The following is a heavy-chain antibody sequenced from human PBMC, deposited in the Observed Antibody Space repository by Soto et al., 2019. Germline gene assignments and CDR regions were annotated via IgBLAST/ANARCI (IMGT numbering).Heavy chain of an antibody. Sequence: NPSETLSLTCAVSGGSISSSNWWSWVRQPPGKGLEWIGEIYHSGSTNYNPSLKSRVTISVDKSKNQFSLKLSSVTAADTAVYYCARSGSSSWYVYYFDYWGQGTLVTVS. J-gene: IGHJ4*02. D-gene: IGHD6-13*01. CDR3: ARSGSSSWYVYYFDY. V-gene: IGHV4-4*02. CDR2: IYHSGST. CDR1: GGSISSSNW.